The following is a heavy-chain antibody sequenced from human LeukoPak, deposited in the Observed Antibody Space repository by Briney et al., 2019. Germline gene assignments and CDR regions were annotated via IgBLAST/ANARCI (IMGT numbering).Heavy chain of an antibody. V-gene: IGHV4-34*01. J-gene: IGHJ3*02. CDR1: GGSFSGYY. Sequence: TSETLSPTCAVYGGSFSGYYWSWVHQPPGKGLEWIGEINHSGSTNYNPSLKSRVTISVDTSKNQFSLKLSSVTAADTAVYYCAREWGHYYGSGSYNYGAFDIWGQGTMATVSS. CDR3: AREWGHYYGSGSYNYGAFDI. D-gene: IGHD3-10*01. CDR2: INHSGST.